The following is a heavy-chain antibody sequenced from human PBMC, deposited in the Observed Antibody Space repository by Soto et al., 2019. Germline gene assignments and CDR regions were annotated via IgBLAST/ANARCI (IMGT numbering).Heavy chain of an antibody. CDR2: IYYSGST. Sequence: PSETLSLTCTVSGGSISSGDYYWSWIRQPPGKGLEWIGYIYYSGSTYYNPSLKSRVTISVDTSKNQFSLKLSSVTAADTAVYYRARGDSSGYYSSNFDYWGQGTLVTVSS. V-gene: IGHV4-30-4*01. J-gene: IGHJ4*02. D-gene: IGHD3-22*01. CDR1: GGSISSGDYY. CDR3: ARGDSSGYYSSNFDY.